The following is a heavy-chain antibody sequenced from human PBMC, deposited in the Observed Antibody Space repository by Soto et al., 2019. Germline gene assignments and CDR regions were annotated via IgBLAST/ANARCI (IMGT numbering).Heavy chain of an antibody. D-gene: IGHD3-10*01. CDR3: ARADYYGTHEAFDY. CDR1: GYTFANYA. Sequence: ASVKVSCKASGYTFANYAMQWVRQAPGQRLEWMGWISAYNGNTRYSQKLQGRVTMTTDTSTSTAYMELRSLRSDDTAVYYCARADYYGTHEAFDYWGQGTLVTVSS. CDR2: ISAYNGNT. V-gene: IGHV1-18*04. J-gene: IGHJ4*02.